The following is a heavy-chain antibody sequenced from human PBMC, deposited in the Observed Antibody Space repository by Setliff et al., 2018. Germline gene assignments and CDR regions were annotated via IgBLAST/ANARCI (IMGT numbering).Heavy chain of an antibody. J-gene: IGHJ5*02. D-gene: IGHD3-22*01. V-gene: IGHV1-46*01. CDR2: INPSGGST. CDR3: ARRTGSSGWYRFYYDSSGYYYDWFDP. CDR1: GYTFTSYY. Sequence: ASVKVSCKASGYTFTSYYMHWVRQAPGQGLEWMGIINPSGGSTSYAQRFQGRVTMTRGTSTSTVYMELSSLRSEDTAVYYCARRTGSSGWYRFYYDSSGYYYDWFDPWGQGTLVTVSS.